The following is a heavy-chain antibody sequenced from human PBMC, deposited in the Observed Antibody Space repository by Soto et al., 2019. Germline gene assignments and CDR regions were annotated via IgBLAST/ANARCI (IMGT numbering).Heavy chain of an antibody. J-gene: IGHJ5*02. V-gene: IGHV4-39*02. Sequence: KPSETLSLTCTVSGGSISSSSYHWGWIRQPPGKGLEWIGSIYYSGSTYYNPSLKSRVTISVDTSKNHFSLKLSSVTAADTAVYYCATQEVGGSYVYTFDPWGQGTLVTVSS. CDR1: GGSISSSSYH. CDR3: ATQEVGGSYVYTFDP. CDR2: IYYSGST. D-gene: IGHD1-26*01.